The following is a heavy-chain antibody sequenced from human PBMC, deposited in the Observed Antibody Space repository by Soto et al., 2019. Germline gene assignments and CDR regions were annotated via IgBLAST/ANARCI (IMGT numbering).Heavy chain of an antibody. CDR1: GFTFSSYG. D-gene: IGHD4-4*01. Sequence: GGSLRLSCAASGFTFSSYGMHWVRQAPGKGLEWVAVISYDGSNKYYADSVKGRFTISRDNSKNTLYLQMNSLRAEDTAVYHCAKSRYSNYVGDAFDIWGQGTMVTVSS. J-gene: IGHJ3*02. CDR2: ISYDGSNK. CDR3: AKSRYSNYVGDAFDI. V-gene: IGHV3-30*18.